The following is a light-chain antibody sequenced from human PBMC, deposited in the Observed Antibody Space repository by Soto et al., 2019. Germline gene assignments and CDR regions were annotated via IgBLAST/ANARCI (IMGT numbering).Light chain of an antibody. CDR2: AAP. J-gene: IGKJ1*01. CDR1: QSISTY. V-gene: IGKV1-39*01. Sequence: DIRMTQSPSSLSGSVGDRVTITCRASQSISTYLNWYQLKQGNAPKLLLSAAPGFQSEVPSNLSGSGYGTDFTLTISSMKKEDFETYYCQQSYSSTRTFGHGTQVDIK. CDR3: QQSYSSTRT.